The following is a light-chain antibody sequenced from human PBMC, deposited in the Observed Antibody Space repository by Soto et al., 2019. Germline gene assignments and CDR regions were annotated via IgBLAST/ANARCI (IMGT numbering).Light chain of an antibody. J-gene: IGKJ1*01. Sequence: IVMTQSPATLSVSPGERATLSCRASQNIRTNLAWYQHKPGQAPRLLIYDASYRATDIPPRFSGSGSGTDFTLTISSLQPEDVATYYCQKYNSVPQTFGQVTKVDI. V-gene: IGKV3D-15*01. CDR1: QNIRTN. CDR3: QKYNSVPQT. CDR2: DAS.